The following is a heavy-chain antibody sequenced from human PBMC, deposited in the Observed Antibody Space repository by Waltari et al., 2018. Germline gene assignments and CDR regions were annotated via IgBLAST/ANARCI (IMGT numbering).Heavy chain of an antibody. Sequence: QLQLQESGPGLVKPSETLSLTYTVSGGSLSTNYNWGWIRQPPGKGLEWMGNMQYRGSTFYNPSLESRVTISLDTWKNQFSLRLSSVGAADTAVYFCGRIAFGDEGGYFQYWGQGTLVTVSS. CDR1: GGSLSTNYN. CDR3: GRIAFGDEGGYFQY. D-gene: IGHD4-17*01. CDR2: MQYRGST. V-gene: IGHV4-39*01. J-gene: IGHJ1*01.